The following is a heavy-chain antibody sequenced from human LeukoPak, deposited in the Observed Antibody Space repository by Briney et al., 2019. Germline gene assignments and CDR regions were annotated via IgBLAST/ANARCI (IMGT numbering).Heavy chain of an antibody. Sequence: XETLSLTCAVYGGSFSGYYWSWIRQPPGKGLEWIGEINHSGSTNYNPSLKSRVTISVDTSKNQFSLKLSSVTAADTAVYYCAGLKGSYDILTGYGGYGMDVWGKGTTVTASS. CDR2: INHSGST. J-gene: IGHJ6*04. V-gene: IGHV4-34*01. CDR3: AGLKGSYDILTGYGGYGMDV. D-gene: IGHD3-9*01. CDR1: GGSFSGYY.